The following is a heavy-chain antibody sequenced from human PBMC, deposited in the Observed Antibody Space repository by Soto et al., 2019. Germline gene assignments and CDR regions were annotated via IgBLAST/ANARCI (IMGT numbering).Heavy chain of an antibody. CDR3: TRNSRSLLVGIGDS. CDR2: VSGSGDST. Sequence: PGGSLRLSCAASACTFSSYAMSWVRQAPGKGLEWVSAVSGSGDSTYYADSVKGRFTISRDNSKSIAYLQMNSLKTEDTALYYCTRNSRSLLVGIGDSWGPGTLVTSPQ. CDR1: ACTFSSYA. V-gene: IGHV3-23*01. J-gene: IGHJ4*02. D-gene: IGHD2-21*01.